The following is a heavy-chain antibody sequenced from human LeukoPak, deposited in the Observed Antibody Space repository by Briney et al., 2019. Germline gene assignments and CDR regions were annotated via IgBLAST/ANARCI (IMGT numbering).Heavy chain of an antibody. D-gene: IGHD3-16*01. Sequence: GGSPRLSCAVSGFTVSSNYMTWVRQAPGRGLEWVSVIYSGGSIYYADSVKGRFTISRDNSKNTLYLQMNSLRAEDTAVYYCAKDTFGLSGARFDYWGQGTLVTVSS. CDR2: IYSGGSI. V-gene: IGHV3-53*01. CDR1: GFTVSSNY. CDR3: AKDTFGLSGARFDY. J-gene: IGHJ4*02.